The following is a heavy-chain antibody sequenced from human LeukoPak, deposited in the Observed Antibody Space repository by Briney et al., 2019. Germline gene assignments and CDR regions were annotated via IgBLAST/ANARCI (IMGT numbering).Heavy chain of an antibody. Sequence: SETLSLTCTVSGGSISSYYWSWIRQPPGKGLEWIGYIYYSGSTNYNPSLKSRVTISVDTSKNQFSLKLCSVTAADTAVYYCARGFGSGYYGVFDYWGQGTLVTVSS. CDR2: IYYSGST. CDR1: GGSISSYY. V-gene: IGHV4-59*01. CDR3: ARGFGSGYYGVFDY. D-gene: IGHD3-22*01. J-gene: IGHJ4*02.